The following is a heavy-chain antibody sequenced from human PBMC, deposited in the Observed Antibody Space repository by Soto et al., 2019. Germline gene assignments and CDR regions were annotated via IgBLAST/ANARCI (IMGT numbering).Heavy chain of an antibody. V-gene: IGHV2-5*02. CDR2: IYWDNEK. Sequence: QITLRESGPTLVKPTQTLTLTCTFSGFSLSTSGVGVNWIRQPPGKALEWLALIYWDNEKHYRPSLKSRPTTTKHTSKNQVVLTMTNMDRVDTATYFCAHSYIEQQPEFDYWGPGTMVTVS. J-gene: IGHJ4*02. D-gene: IGHD1-1*01. CDR1: GFSLSTSGVG. CDR3: AHSYIEQQPEFDY.